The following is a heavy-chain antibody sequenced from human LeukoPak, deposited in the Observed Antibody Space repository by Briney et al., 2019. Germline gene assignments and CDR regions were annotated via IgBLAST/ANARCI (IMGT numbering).Heavy chain of an antibody. CDR1: GGSISSSSYY. CDR3: AGERRAAHDVPYYDFWSGYWFDP. J-gene: IGHJ5*02. D-gene: IGHD3-3*01. CDR2: IYYSGCT. V-gene: IGHV4-39*01. Sequence: SETLSLTCTVYGGSISSSSYYWGWIRQPPGKGLEWIGSIYYSGCTYYIPSLKIRVSISVDRSKNQFSLKLSSVTAADPAVYCCAGERRAAHDVPYYDFWSGYWFDPWGQGTLVTVSS.